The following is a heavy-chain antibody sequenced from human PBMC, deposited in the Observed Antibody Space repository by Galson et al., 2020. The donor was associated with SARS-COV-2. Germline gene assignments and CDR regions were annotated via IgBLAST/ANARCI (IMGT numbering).Heavy chain of an antibody. CDR2: IDAYGVSS. D-gene: IGHD1-26*01. CDR3: VRDMAGGDY. V-gene: IGHV3-74*01. Sequence: GGSLRLSCAVSGFTFVSYPMHWVRQAPGQGLEWVSRIDAYGVSSTYADSVKGRFITSRDNAKNTLDLQMNSLRAEDSAVYYCVRDMAGGDYWGQGTLVTVSS. J-gene: IGHJ4*02. CDR1: GFTFVSYP.